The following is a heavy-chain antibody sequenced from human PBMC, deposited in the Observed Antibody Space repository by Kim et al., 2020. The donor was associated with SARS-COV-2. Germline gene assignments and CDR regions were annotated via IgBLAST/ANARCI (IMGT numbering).Heavy chain of an antibody. J-gene: IGHJ3*02. CDR3: ARTGAPGPFDI. V-gene: IGHV3-48*03. CDR2: ISSSGSTI. Sequence: GGSLRLSCAASGFTFSSYEMNWVRQAPGKGLEWVSYISSSGSTIYYADSVKGRFTISRDNAKNSLYLQMNSLRAEDTAVYYCARTGAPGPFDIWGQGTMGALSS. CDR1: GFTFSSYE. D-gene: IGHD1-26*01.